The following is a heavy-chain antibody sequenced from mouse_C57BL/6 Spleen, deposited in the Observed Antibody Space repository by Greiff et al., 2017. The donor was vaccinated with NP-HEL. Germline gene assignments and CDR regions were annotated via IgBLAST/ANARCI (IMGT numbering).Heavy chain of an antibody. J-gene: IGHJ3*01. V-gene: IGHV8-8*01. D-gene: IGHD2-4*01. CDR1: GFSLSTFGMG. CDR3: ARIARDYDGAWFAY. Sequence: QVQLKQSGPGILQPSQTLSLTCSFSGFSLSTFGMGVGWIRQPSGKGLEWLAHIWWDDDKYYNPALKSRLTISKATSKNHVFLKIANVDTADTATYFCARIARDYDGAWFAYWGQGTLVTVSA. CDR2: IWWDDDK.